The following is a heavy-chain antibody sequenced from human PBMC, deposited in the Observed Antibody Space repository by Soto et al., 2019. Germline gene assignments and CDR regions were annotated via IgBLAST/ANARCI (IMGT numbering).Heavy chain of an antibody. CDR3: ARCYYYDSSCYYQTTYAFDI. D-gene: IGHD3-22*01. V-gene: IGHV3-21*01. J-gene: IGHJ3*02. Sequence: EVQLVESGGGLVKPGGSLRLSCAASGFTFSSYSMNWVRQAPGKGLEWVSSISSSSSYIYYADSVKGRFTISRDNAKNSLYLQMNSLRAEDTAVYYCARCYYYDSSCYYQTTYAFDIWGQGTMVTVSS. CDR1: GFTFSSYS. CDR2: ISSSSSYI.